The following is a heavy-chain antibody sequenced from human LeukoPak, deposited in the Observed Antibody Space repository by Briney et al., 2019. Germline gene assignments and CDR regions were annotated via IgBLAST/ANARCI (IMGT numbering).Heavy chain of an antibody. CDR2: ISGSGGST. D-gene: IGHD1-26*01. CDR1: GFTFSSYA. CDR3: AKDLWELPDAFDI. Sequence: TGGSLRLSCAASGFTFSSYAMSWVRQAPGKGLEWVSAISGSGGSTYYADSVKGRFTISRDNSKNTLYLQMNSLRAEDTAVYYCAKDLWELPDAFDIWGQGTMVTVSS. V-gene: IGHV3-23*01. J-gene: IGHJ3*02.